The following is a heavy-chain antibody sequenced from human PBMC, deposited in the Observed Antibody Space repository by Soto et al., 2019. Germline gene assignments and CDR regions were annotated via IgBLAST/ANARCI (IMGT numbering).Heavy chain of an antibody. J-gene: IGHJ6*02. CDR3: ARSRDYYYGMDV. CDR2: IYSGGST. CDR1: GFTVSSNY. Sequence: EVQLVESGGGLVQPGGYLRLSCAASGFTVSSNYMSWVRQAPGKGLEWVSVIYSGGSTYYADSVKGRFTISRDNSKNTLYLQMNSLRAEDTAVYYCARSRDYYYGMDVWGQGTTVTVSS. V-gene: IGHV3-66*01.